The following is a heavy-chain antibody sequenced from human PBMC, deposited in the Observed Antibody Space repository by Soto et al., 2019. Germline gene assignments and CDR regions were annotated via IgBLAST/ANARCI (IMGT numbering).Heavy chain of an antibody. J-gene: IGHJ6*02. Sequence: EVQLVESGGGLVQPVGSLRLSCTASGFTFSNYEMNWVRQAPGKGLEWLSSIRINGRTIYYADSVKFRITSSRDDAKNSLYLQMNSRRAEATAVYYCARAGGYYGDLEYYYGLDVCGQGTTVTVSS. CDR1: GFTFSNYE. CDR2: IRINGRTI. V-gene: IGHV3-48*03. CDR3: ARAGGYYGDLEYYYGLDV. D-gene: IGHD4-17*01.